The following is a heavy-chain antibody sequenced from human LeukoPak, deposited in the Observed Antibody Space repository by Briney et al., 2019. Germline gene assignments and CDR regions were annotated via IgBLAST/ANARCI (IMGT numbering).Heavy chain of an antibody. CDR3: ARVLSGSSFWYYYYYMDV. CDR1: GYIFTDYY. Sequence: ASVKVSCKASGYIFTDYYMHWVRQAPGQGLEWMGWISAYNGNTNYAQKLQGRVTMTTDTSTSTAYMELRSLRSDDTAVYYCARVLSGSSFWYYYYYMDVWGKGTTVTISS. V-gene: IGHV1-18*04. J-gene: IGHJ6*03. CDR2: ISAYNGNT. D-gene: IGHD2-2*01.